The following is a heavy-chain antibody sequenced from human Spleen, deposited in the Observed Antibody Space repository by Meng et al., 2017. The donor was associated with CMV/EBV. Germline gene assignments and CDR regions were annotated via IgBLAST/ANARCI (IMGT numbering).Heavy chain of an antibody. D-gene: IGHD2-15*01. Sequence: ASVKVSCKASGYPFSSHYINWVRQAPGQGLEWMGIINPSGGSTSYAQKFQGRVTLTMDTSANTAYMEVRSLRSDDTADYYCARDGAVVVVAADYWGQGTLVTVSS. CDR2: INPSGGST. J-gene: IGHJ4*02. CDR1: GYPFSSHY. CDR3: ARDGAVVVVAADY. V-gene: IGHV1-46*01.